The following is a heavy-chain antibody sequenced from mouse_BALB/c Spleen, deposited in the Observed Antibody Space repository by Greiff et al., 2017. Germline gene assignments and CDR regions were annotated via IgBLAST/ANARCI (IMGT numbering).Heavy chain of an antibody. J-gene: IGHJ3*01. CDR3: ARGEEYGNPFAY. V-gene: IGHV1-9*01. CDR2: ILPGSGST. D-gene: IGHD2-10*02. Sequence: QVQLQQSGAELMKPGASVKISCKATGYTFSSYWIEWVKQRPGHGLEWIGEILPGSGSTNYNEKFKGKATFTADTSSNTAYMQLSSLTSEDSAVYYCARGEEYGNPFAYWGQGTLVTVSA. CDR1: GYTFSSYW.